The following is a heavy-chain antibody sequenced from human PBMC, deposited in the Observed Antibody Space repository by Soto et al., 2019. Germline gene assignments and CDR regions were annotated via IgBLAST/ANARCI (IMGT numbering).Heavy chain of an antibody. J-gene: IGHJ5*02. CDR2: ISAYNGNT. CDR1: GYTFTSYG. Sequence: QVQLVQSGAEVKKPGASVKVSCKASGYTFTSYGISWVRQAPGQGLEWMGWISAYNGNTNYAQKLQGRVTMTTDTSTSTAYMELRSLRSDDTAVYYCARDRSRWIQLWPPAYNGFDPWGQGTLVTVSS. CDR3: ARDRSRWIQLWPPAYNGFDP. D-gene: IGHD5-18*01. V-gene: IGHV1-18*01.